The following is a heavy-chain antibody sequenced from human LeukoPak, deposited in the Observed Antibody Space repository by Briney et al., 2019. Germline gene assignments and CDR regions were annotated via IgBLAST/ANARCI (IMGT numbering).Heavy chain of an antibody. J-gene: IGHJ6*02. Sequence: GASVKVPCKASGYTFTSYYMHWVRQAPGQGLEWMGIINPSGGSTSYAQKFQGRVTMTRDTSTSTVYMELSSLRSEDTAVYYCARDIAVAGHEAHYYYYGMDVWGQGTTVTVSS. CDR1: GYTFTSYY. CDR2: INPSGGST. V-gene: IGHV1-46*01. CDR3: ARDIAVAGHEAHYYYYGMDV. D-gene: IGHD6-19*01.